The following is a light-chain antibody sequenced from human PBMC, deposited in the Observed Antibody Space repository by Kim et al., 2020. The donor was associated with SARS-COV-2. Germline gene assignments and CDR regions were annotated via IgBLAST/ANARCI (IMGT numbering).Light chain of an antibody. CDR1: NSRSKN. Sequence: VDLGQTARITCGGNNSRSKNVHWYQQKTGQAPVLVIYRDSNRPSGIPERFSGSNSGNTATLTISRAQAGDEADYYCQVWDSSTGVFGTGTKVTVL. CDR2: RDS. J-gene: IGLJ1*01. V-gene: IGLV3-9*01. CDR3: QVWDSSTGV.